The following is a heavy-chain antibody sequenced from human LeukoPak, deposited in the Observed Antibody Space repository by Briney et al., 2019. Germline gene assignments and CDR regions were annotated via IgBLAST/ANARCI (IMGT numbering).Heavy chain of an antibody. Sequence: SETLSLTCTVSGYSISSGYYWGWIRQPPGKGLEWIGSIYHSGSTYYNPSLKSRVTISVDTSKNQFSLKLSSMTAADTAVYYCAREAKQQLVRNIDYWGQGTLVTVSS. CDR2: IYHSGST. D-gene: IGHD6-13*01. J-gene: IGHJ4*02. CDR3: AREAKQQLVRNIDY. CDR1: GYSISSGYY. V-gene: IGHV4-38-2*02.